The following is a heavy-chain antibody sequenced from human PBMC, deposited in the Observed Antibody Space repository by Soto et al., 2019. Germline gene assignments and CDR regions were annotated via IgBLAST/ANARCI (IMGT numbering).Heavy chain of an antibody. D-gene: IGHD6-6*01. V-gene: IGHV3-64*01. CDR2: ISSNGGST. Sequence: GGSLRLSCAASGFTFSSYAMHWVRQAPGKGLEYVSAISSNGGSTYYANSVKGRFTISRDNSKNTLYLQMGSLRAEDMAVYYCARTPSRGAARPSYYFDYWGQGTLVTVSS. CDR3: ARTPSRGAARPSYYFDY. J-gene: IGHJ4*02. CDR1: GFTFSSYA.